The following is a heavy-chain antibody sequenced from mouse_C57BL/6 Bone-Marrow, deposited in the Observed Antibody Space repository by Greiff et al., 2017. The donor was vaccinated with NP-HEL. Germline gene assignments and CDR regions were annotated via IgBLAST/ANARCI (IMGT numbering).Heavy chain of an antibody. D-gene: IGHD2-2*01. J-gene: IGHJ3*01. CDR3: ARAWLPAWFAY. CDR2: IDPSDSYT. V-gene: IGHV1-50*01. Sequence: QVQLQQSGAELVKPGASVKLSCKASGYTFTSYWMQWVKQRPGQGLEWIGEIDPSDSYTNYNQKFKGKATLTVDTSSSTAYMQLSSLTSEDSAVYDCARAWLPAWFAYWGQGTLVTVSA. CDR1: GYTFTSYW.